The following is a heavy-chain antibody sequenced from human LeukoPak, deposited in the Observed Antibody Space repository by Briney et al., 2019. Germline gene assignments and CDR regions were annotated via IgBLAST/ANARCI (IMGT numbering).Heavy chain of an antibody. V-gene: IGHV1-2*02. CDR3: TRDLVWSGYSSGWYDY. D-gene: IGHD6-19*01. J-gene: IGHJ4*02. CDR1: VYIFTLYY. CDR2: MNTNLGGT. Sequence: ASVTVSCKASVYIFTLYYIHWVRQAPGQGREWMGWMNTNLGGTKYAQKFQGRVTLTRDTSISTAYMELSGLRSDDTAVYYCTRDLVWSGYSSGWYDYWGQGTLVTVSS.